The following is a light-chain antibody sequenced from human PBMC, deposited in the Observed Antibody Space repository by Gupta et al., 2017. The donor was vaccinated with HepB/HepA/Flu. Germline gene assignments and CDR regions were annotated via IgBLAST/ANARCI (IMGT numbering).Light chain of an antibody. J-gene: IGKJ3*01. V-gene: IGKV3-20*01. CDR2: GAS. CDR3: QHEGGYRPT. Sequence: DIVLTQSPGTMSLSPGERATLSCRASQSDYSTYLAWYQQKPGQAPRLLIYGASCSFTGVPERFSGSGSATDFTLTIIRRVPADFAVSYCQHEGGYRPTFGHGTKVEIK. CDR1: QSDYSTY.